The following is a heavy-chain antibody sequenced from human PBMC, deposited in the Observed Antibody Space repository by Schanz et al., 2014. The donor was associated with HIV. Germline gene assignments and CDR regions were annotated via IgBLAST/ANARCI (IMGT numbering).Heavy chain of an antibody. CDR3: ARGVPVVDLLDYHGLDV. Sequence: QVELVQSGPEVKKPGSSVKVSCKASGGTFMTYAISWVRQAPGQGLEWMGGIIPVFGTTNYAQKFQVRVTFTADKFTGTAYMELSSLRSEDTAVYYCARGVPVVDLLDYHGLDVWGQGTTVTVSS. V-gene: IGHV1-69*06. CDR2: IIPVFGTT. CDR1: GGTFMTYA. J-gene: IGHJ6*02. D-gene: IGHD2-2*01.